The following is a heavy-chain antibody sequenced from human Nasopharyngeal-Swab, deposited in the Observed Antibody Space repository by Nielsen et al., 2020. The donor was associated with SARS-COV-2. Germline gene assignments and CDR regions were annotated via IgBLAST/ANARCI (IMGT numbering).Heavy chain of an antibody. CDR1: GFTFSNSG. Sequence: LSLTCAASGFTFSNSGMDWVRQAPGKGLEWVAVISYDGSNEYYGDSVKGRFTISRDNSKNTLYLQMNSLGVDDTAVYYCAKDVHADYGGIDYWGQGILVTVSS. D-gene: IGHD4/OR15-4a*01. J-gene: IGHJ4*02. CDR3: AKDVHADYGGIDY. V-gene: IGHV3-30*18. CDR2: ISYDGSNE.